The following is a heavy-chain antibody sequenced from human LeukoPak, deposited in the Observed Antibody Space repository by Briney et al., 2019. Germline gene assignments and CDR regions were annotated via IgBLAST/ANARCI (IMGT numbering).Heavy chain of an antibody. CDR1: GSTFTNAW. D-gene: IGHD3-10*01. CDR3: AHGLWHYDAFDV. J-gene: IGHJ3*01. V-gene: IGHV3-15*01. Sequence: GGSLRLSCAAFGSTFTNAWMNWVRQAPGKGLEWVGRIKSKSDGGTTDYAAPVKGRFTISRDDPKITLYLQMNSLKTEDTAVYYCAHGLWHYDAFDVWGQGTLVTVSS. CDR2: IKSKSDGGTT.